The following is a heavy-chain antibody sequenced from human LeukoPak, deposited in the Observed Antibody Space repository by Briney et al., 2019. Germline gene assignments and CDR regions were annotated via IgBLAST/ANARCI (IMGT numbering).Heavy chain of an antibody. V-gene: IGHV4-59*01. Sequence: SETLSLTCTVSGGSISTYDWSWIRQPPGKGLEWIGYIYYTGSANYNPSLKSRVTISVDTSKNQFSLKLTSVTAADTAVYYCARASWLEQTSYFDHWGQGALVTVSS. CDR1: GGSISTYD. CDR3: ARASWLEQTSYFDH. J-gene: IGHJ4*02. D-gene: IGHD1/OR15-1a*01. CDR2: IYYTGSA.